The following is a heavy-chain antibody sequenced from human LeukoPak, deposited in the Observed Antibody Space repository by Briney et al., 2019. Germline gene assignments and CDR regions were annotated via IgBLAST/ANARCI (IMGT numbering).Heavy chain of an antibody. CDR2: ISGSGGST. CDR3: AKLYYYDSSGYLLGRADYFDY. D-gene: IGHD3-22*01. CDR1: GFTFSSYA. J-gene: IGHJ4*02. V-gene: IGHV3-23*01. Sequence: GGSLRLSCAASGFTFSSYAMSWVRQAPGKGPEWVSAISGSGGSTYYADSVKGRFTISRDNSKNTLYLQMNSLRAEDTAVYYCAKLYYYDSSGYLLGRADYFDYWGQGTLVTVSS.